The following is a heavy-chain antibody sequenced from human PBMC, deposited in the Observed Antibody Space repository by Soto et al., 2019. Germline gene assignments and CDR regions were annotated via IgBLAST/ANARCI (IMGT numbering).Heavy chain of an antibody. CDR1: GGSFSGYY. CDR3: ARRRSNYVAFGY. D-gene: IGHD4-4*01. CDR2: INHSGST. V-gene: IGHV4-34*01. J-gene: IGHJ4*02. Sequence: QVQLQQWGAGLLKPSETLSLTCAVYGGSFSGYYWSWIRQPPGKGLEWIGEINHSGSTNYNPSLTSRVTISVDTAKNQYSLKLSSVTAADTAVYDCARRRSNYVAFGYWGQGTLVTGSS.